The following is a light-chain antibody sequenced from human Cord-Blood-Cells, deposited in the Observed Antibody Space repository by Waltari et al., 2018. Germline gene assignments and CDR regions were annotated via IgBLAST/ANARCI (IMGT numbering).Light chain of an antibody. CDR2: DAS. CDR1: QSVSSY. J-gene: IGKJ5*01. Sequence: EIVLTQSPATLSSSPGERATLSSRASQSVSSYLAWYQQKPGQAPRLLIYDASNRATGIPARFSGSGSGTDFTLTISSLEPEDFAVYYCQQRSNLITFGQGTRLEIK. V-gene: IGKV3-11*01. CDR3: QQRSNLIT.